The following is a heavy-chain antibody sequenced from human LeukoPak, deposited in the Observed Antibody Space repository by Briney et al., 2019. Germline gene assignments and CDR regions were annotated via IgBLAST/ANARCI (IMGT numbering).Heavy chain of an antibody. J-gene: IGHJ4*02. D-gene: IGHD6-13*01. CDR2: ISSSGSTV. V-gene: IGHV3-48*03. CDR1: GFTFSSYE. CDR3: ARELAQKFDY. Sequence: PGGSLRLXCAASGFTFSSYEMNWVRQAPGKELEWVSYISSSGSTVYYADSVKGRFTISRDNAKNSLYLQMNSLRAEDTAVYYCARELAQKFDYWGQGTLVTVSS.